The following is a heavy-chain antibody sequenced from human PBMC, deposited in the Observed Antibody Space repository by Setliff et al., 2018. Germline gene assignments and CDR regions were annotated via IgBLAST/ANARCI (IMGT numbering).Heavy chain of an antibody. D-gene: IGHD5-12*01. CDR3: AREREYSGYEGMADY. V-gene: IGHV4-31*03. J-gene: IGHJ4*02. CDR1: GGSISSGGYY. CDR2: IYYSGST. Sequence: LSLTCTVSGGSISSGGYYWSWIRQHPGKGLEWIGYIYYSGSTYYNPSLKSRVTISVDTSKNQFSLKLSSVTAADTAVYYCAREREYSGYEGMADYWGQGTLVTVSS.